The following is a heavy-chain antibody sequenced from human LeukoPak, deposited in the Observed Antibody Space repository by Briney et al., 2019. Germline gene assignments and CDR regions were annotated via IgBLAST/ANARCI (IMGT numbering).Heavy chain of an antibody. V-gene: IGHV3-23*01. CDR2: ISSGSANT. D-gene: IGHD2-21*02. CDR1: GFTFSSYP. Sequence: GGSLRLSCAASGFTFSSYPMSWVRQSPGKGLEWVSAISSGSANTNYADSVKGRFTISRDNSKNTLYLQMNSLRAEDTALYYCAKGTSCCGDCFPLFDYWGQGTLVTVSS. J-gene: IGHJ4*02. CDR3: AKGTSCCGDCFPLFDY.